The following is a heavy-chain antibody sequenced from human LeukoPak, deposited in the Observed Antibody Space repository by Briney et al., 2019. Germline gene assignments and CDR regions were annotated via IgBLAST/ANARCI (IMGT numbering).Heavy chain of an antibody. D-gene: IGHD1-26*01. CDR1: GYTFSSYT. CDR3: ASGPSYSGSNEYFDS. Sequence: ASVKVSCKASGYTFSSYTMNWVRQAPGQGLEWMGWINTNTGNPTYAQDHTGRFVFSLDTSVSTTYLQISRLKAEDTAVYYCASGPSYSGSNEYFDSWGQGTLVTVSS. J-gene: IGHJ4*02. V-gene: IGHV7-4-1*02. CDR2: INTNTGNP.